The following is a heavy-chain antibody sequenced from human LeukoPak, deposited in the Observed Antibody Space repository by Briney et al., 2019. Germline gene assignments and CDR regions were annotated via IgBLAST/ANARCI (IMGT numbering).Heavy chain of an antibody. J-gene: IGHJ4*02. D-gene: IGHD2-15*01. CDR1: GFSVTSTYC. Sequence: SETLSLTCTVSGFSVTSTYCWGWIRQPPGKGLEWIGYIYYSGSTNYNPSLKSRVTISVDTSKNQFSLKLSSVTAADTAVYYCARRGYCSGGSCYPYYFDYWGQGTLVTVSS. CDR3: ARRGYCSGGSCYPYYFDY. CDR2: IYYSGST. V-gene: IGHV4-61*05.